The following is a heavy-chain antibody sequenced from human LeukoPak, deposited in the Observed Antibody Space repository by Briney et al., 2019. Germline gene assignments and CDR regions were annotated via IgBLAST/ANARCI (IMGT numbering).Heavy chain of an antibody. V-gene: IGHV3-23*01. CDR1: GFTFSSYA. CDR2: INGNGGTT. CDR3: ARGDFWSGYFSY. J-gene: IGHJ4*02. Sequence: GESLRLSCAASGFTFSSYALSWVRQAPGKGLEYVSTINGNGGTTYYAGSVKGRFTISRDNSKNTLYLQMNSLRAEDTAVYYCARGDFWSGYFSYWGQGTLVTVSS. D-gene: IGHD3-3*01.